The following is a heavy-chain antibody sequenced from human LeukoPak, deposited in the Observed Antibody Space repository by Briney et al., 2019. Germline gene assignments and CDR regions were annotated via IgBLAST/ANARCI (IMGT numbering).Heavy chain of an antibody. CDR3: ARGGGYGGNYFDH. CDR2: ISSSSSYI. Sequence: GGSLRLSCAASGFTFSSYSMNCVRQAPGKGLEWVSSISSSSSYIYYADSVKGRFTISRDNAKNSLYLQMNSLRGEDTAVYYCARGGGYGGNYFDHWGQGTLVSVSS. V-gene: IGHV3-21*01. CDR1: GFTFSSYS. J-gene: IGHJ4*02. D-gene: IGHD5-12*01.